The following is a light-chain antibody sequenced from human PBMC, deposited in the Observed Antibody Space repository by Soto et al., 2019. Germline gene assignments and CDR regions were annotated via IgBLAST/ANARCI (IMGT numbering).Light chain of an antibody. CDR1: QSVNSNY. J-gene: IGKJ2*01. Sequence: EIGLTQSPGTLSLSPGESATLSCRASQSVNSNYLAWYQQKPGQAPRLLIYGASSRATGIPDRFSGSGSGTDFTLTISRLEPADFAVYYCQQYGSSPRYIFGQGTKLEIK. CDR3: QQYGSSPRYI. V-gene: IGKV3-20*01. CDR2: GAS.